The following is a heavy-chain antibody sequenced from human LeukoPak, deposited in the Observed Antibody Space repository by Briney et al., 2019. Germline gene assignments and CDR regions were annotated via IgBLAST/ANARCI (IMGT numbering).Heavy chain of an antibody. V-gene: IGHV3-33*01. CDR1: GFTFSSYG. CDR3: ASSNDFWSGYYYYGMDV. D-gene: IGHD3-3*01. CDR2: IWYDGSNK. J-gene: IGHJ6*02. Sequence: GGSLRLSCAASGFTFSSYGMHWVRQAPGKGLEWVAVIWYDGSNKYYADSVKGRFTISRDNSKNTLYLQMNSLRAEDTAVYYCASSNDFWSGYYYYGMDVWGQGTTVTVPS.